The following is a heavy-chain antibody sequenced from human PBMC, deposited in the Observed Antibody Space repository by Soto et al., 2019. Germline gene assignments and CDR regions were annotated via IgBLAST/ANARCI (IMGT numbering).Heavy chain of an antibody. CDR3: ARCWGLRYYYYGMDV. CDR1: GFTFSSYG. D-gene: IGHD1-26*01. Sequence: GSLRLSCAASGFTFSSYGMHWVRQAPGKGLEWVAVIWYDGSNKYYADSVKGRFTISRDNSKNTLYLQMNSLRAEDTAVYYCARCWGLRYYYYGMDVWGQGTTVTVSS. CDR2: IWYDGSNK. J-gene: IGHJ6*02. V-gene: IGHV3-33*01.